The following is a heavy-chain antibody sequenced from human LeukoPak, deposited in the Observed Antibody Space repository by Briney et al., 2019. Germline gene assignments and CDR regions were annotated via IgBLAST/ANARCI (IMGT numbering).Heavy chain of an antibody. D-gene: IGHD3-22*01. Sequence: SETLSLTCTVSGGSISTYYWNWIRQPPGKGLEWIGYIYYSGATNYNPSLKSRVTISVDTSKNQFSLQLNSVTPEDTAVYYCAREASSGYVVDDWGQGTLVTVSS. CDR3: AREASSGYVVDD. CDR2: IYYSGAT. J-gene: IGHJ4*02. CDR1: GGSISTYY. V-gene: IGHV4-59*12.